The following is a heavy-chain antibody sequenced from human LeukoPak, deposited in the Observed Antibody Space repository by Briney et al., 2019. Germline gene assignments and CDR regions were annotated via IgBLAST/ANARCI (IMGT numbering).Heavy chain of an antibody. CDR2: VSAYKGNT. J-gene: IGHJ4*02. V-gene: IGHV1-18*01. CDR3: ARDRGRGYSYGPFDY. CDR1: RYTFTSYV. D-gene: IGHD5-18*01. Sequence: ASVKVSCKASRYTFTSYVISWVRQAPGQELEWVGWVSAYKGNTNYAQKLQGRVTMTTDTSTSTAYMELRSLRSDDTAVYYCARDRGRGYSYGPFDYWGQGTLVTVSS.